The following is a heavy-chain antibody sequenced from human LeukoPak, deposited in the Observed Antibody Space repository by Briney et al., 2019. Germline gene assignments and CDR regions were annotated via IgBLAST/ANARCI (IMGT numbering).Heavy chain of an antibody. CDR3: ARVIAARRRYFDY. CDR1: GLTFSSYS. V-gene: IGHV3-21*01. D-gene: IGHD6-6*01. J-gene: IGHJ4*02. Sequence: PGGSLRLSCAASGLTFSSYSMNWVRQAPGKGLEWVSSISSSSSYIYYADSVKGRFTISRDNAKNSLYLQMNSLRAEDTAVYYCARVIAARRRYFDYWGQGTLVTVSS. CDR2: ISSSSSYI.